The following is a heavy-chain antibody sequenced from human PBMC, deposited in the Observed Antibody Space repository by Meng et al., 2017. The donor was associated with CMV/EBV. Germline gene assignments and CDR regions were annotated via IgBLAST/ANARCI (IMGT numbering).Heavy chain of an antibody. CDR3: AREAAAGAPDY. Sequence: GGSLRLSCAASGFTFSSYWMHWVRQAPGKGLVWVSRINSDGSSTSYADSVKGRFTISRDNAKYTLYLQMNSLRAEDTAVYYCAREAAAGAPDYWGQGTLVTVSS. CDR1: GFTFSSYW. V-gene: IGHV3-74*01. J-gene: IGHJ4*02. D-gene: IGHD6-13*01. CDR2: INSDGSST.